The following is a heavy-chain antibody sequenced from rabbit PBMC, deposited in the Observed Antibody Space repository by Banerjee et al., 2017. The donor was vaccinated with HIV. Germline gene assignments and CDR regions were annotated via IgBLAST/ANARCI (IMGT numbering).Heavy chain of an antibody. D-gene: IGHD1-1*01. J-gene: IGHJ4*01. CDR2: IDSSSATT. CDR1: GFSFSSGYD. CDR3: ATAYASSSGYYAPFNL. V-gene: IGHV1S43*01. Sequence: QEQLEESGGDLVQPEGSLTLTCTASGFSFSSGYDICWVRQAPGKGLELIACIDSSSATTWYASWVNGRFTISRSTSLNTVDLKMTSLTAADTATYFCATAYASSSGYYAPFNLWGPGTLVTVS.